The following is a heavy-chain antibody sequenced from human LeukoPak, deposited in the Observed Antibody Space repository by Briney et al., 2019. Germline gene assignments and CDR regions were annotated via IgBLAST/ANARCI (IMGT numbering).Heavy chain of an antibody. J-gene: IGHJ3*02. Sequence: GGSLRLSCAASGFTFSSYWMSWVRQAPGKGLEWVANIKQDGSEKYYVDSVKGRFTIPRDNAKNSLYLQMNSLRAEDTAVYYCARYGSGKEDDAFDIWGQGTMVTVSS. CDR2: IKQDGSEK. CDR1: GFTFSSYW. CDR3: ARYGSGKEDDAFDI. D-gene: IGHD6-19*01. V-gene: IGHV3-7*01.